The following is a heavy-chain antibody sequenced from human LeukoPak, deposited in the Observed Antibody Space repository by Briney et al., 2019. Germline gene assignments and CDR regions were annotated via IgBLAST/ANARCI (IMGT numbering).Heavy chain of an antibody. Sequence: SVKVSCKASGGTFNSYAISWVRRAPGQGLEWMGGIIPIFGTTNYARKFRGRVTLTADKSTRTAYMELSSLRAEDTAVYYCARVTYGSGTYGAFDYWGQGTLVTVSS. CDR1: GGTFNSYA. CDR3: ARVTYGSGTYGAFDY. J-gene: IGHJ4*02. V-gene: IGHV1-69*06. D-gene: IGHD3-10*01. CDR2: IIPIFGTT.